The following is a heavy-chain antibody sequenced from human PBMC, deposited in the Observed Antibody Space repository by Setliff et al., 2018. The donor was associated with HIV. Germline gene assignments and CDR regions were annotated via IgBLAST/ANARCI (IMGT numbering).Heavy chain of an antibody. V-gene: IGHV4-34*01. D-gene: IGHD6-19*01. CDR2: INDSGDT. CDR3: ARDRGIAVAGDSFDY. Sequence: SETLSLTCAVYGGSFTGYFWSWIRQSPGKGLEWIGEINDSGDTNYNPSLKSRVTISVVTSKNQFSLRLTSVTAADTGVYYCARDRGIAVAGDSFDYLGQGTLVTVSS. CDR1: GGSFTGYF. J-gene: IGHJ4*02.